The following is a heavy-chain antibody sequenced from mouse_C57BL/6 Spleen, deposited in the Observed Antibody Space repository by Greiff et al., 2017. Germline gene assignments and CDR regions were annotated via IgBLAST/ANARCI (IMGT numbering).Heavy chain of an antibody. CDR1: GFTFSDYG. CDR3: ARSPYYYGSSSYFDY. J-gene: IGHJ2*01. Sequence: VQLKESGGGLVKPGGSLKLSCAASGFTFSDYGMHWVRQAPEKGLEWVAYISSGSSTIYYADTVKGRFTISRDNAKNTMFLQMTSVRSEDTAMYYCARSPYYYGSSSYFDYWGQGTTLTVSS. D-gene: IGHD1-1*01. V-gene: IGHV5-17*01. CDR2: ISSGSSTI.